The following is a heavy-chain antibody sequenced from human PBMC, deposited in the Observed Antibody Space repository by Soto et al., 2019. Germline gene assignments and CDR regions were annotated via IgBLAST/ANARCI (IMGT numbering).Heavy chain of an antibody. CDR1: GFTFSTYW. J-gene: IGHJ4*02. Sequence: GGSLRLSCVVSGFTFSTYWMHWVRQAPGKGPVWVSRISPDGRSTTYADSAKGRFTISRDSPKNTLFLQMNSLRADDTAVYYCASGDFDSRYYFDYWGQGTLVTVSS. D-gene: IGHD3-22*01. CDR2: ISPDGRST. V-gene: IGHV3-74*01. CDR3: ASGDFDSRYYFDY.